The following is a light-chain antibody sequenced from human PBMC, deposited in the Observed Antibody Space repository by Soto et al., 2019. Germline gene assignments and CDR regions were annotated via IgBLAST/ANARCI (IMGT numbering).Light chain of an antibody. CDR1: QSVSSY. CDR2: GAS. J-gene: IGKJ5*01. Sequence: EIVMTQSPATLYLSPGERATLSCRASQSVSSYLAWYQQKPGQAPRLLIYGASTRATGVPARFSGRGSGTEFTLTISSLQSEDFAVYYCQQYTNWPPNTFGQGTRLEIK. V-gene: IGKV3-15*01. CDR3: QQYTNWPPNT.